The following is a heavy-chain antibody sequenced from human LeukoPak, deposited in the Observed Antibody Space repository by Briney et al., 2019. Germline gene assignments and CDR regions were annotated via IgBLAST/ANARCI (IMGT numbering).Heavy chain of an antibody. D-gene: IGHD6-6*01. CDR3: AKDRRYSTSPQYYFDY. V-gene: IGHV3-30*02. CDR2: IRYDGSKK. J-gene: IGHJ4*02. CDR1: GFTFSNFG. Sequence: GGSLRLSCAASGFTFSNFGMHWVRQAPGKGLEWVTFIRYDGSKKSYADSVKGRFTISRDNSKNTLYLQMNSLRAEDTAVYYCAKDRRYSTSPQYYFDYWGQGTLVTVSS.